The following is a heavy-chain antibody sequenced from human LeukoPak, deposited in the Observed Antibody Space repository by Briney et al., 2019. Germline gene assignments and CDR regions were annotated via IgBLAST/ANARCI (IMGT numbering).Heavy chain of an antibody. J-gene: IGHJ4*02. D-gene: IGHD2-21*01. V-gene: IGHV4-39*01. Sequence: SETLSLTCTVSGGSISSSSYYWGWIRQPPGKGLEWIGSIYYNGSTYYNPSLKSRVTISVDTSKNQFSLKLSSVTAADTAVYYCARRIPTLFFDFWGQGILVTVSS. CDR3: ARRIPTLFFDF. CDR2: IYYNGST. CDR1: GGSISSSSYY.